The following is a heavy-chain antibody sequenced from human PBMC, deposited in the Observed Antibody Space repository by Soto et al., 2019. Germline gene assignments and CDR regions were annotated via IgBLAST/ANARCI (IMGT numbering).Heavy chain of an antibody. CDR2: ISGYNGNT. CDR3: ARDVFCGGAPACPDMDV. J-gene: IGHJ6*02. D-gene: IGHD2-21*01. V-gene: IGHV1-18*04. Sequence: QVVLEQSGGEVKKPGASVKVSCKASGYTFSGYSITWVRQAPGQGLEWMGRISGYNGNTNYARTLRDRLTLTTDTSTSTAYMELRSLTSDDTAVYCCARDVFCGGAPACPDMDVWGQGTTVTVSS. CDR1: GYTFSGYS.